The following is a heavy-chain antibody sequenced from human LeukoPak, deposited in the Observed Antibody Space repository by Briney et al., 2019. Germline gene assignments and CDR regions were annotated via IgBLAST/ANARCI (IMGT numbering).Heavy chain of an antibody. J-gene: IGHJ4*02. D-gene: IGHD3-10*01. CDR2: ISYDGSNK. CDR3: AKDVVRGVMWYFDY. V-gene: IGHV3-30*18. CDR1: GFTFSSYG. Sequence: GSLRLSCAASGFTFSSYGMHWVRQAPGKGLEWVAVISYDGSNKYYADSVKGRFTISRDNSKNTLYLQMNSLRAEDTAVYYCAKDVVRGVMWYFDYWGQGTLVTVSS.